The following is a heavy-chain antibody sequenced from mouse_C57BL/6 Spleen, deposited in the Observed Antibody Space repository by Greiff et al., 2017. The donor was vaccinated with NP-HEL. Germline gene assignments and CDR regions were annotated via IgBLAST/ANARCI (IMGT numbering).Heavy chain of an antibody. CDR1: GYSFTGYY. CDR3: ARRSWDGYFDY. J-gene: IGHJ2*01. CDR2: INPSTGGT. V-gene: IGHV1-42*01. D-gene: IGHD4-1*01. Sequence: VQLQQSGPELVKPGASVKISCKASGYSFTGYYMNWVKQSPEKSLEWIGEINPSTGGTTYNQKFKAKATLTVDKSSSTAYMQLKSLTSEDSAVYYCARRSWDGYFDYWGQGTTLTVSS.